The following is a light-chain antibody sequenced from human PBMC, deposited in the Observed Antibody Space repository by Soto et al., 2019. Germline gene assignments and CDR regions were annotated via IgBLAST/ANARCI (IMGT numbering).Light chain of an antibody. CDR2: KAS. J-gene: IGKJ4*01. Sequence: DIQMTQSPSTLSASVGDRVTITCRASQSISSWLAWYQQKPGNAPNLLIYKASSLESGVPSRFSGSGAGTEFTLTISSLQPDDFETYYCQQYNSYPLTFGGGTKVEIK. V-gene: IGKV1-5*03. CDR3: QQYNSYPLT. CDR1: QSISSW.